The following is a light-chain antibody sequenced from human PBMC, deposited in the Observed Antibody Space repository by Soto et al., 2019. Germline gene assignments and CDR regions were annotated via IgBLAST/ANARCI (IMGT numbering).Light chain of an antibody. J-gene: IGKJ2*01. CDR1: QSLLHSDGYNY. CDR3: MQALQTPYT. Sequence: DIVMTQSPLSLPVTPGEPASISCRSSQSLLHSDGYNYLDWYLQKPGQSPKLLIYLVSNRASGVPDRFSGSGSGTDFTLKISRVEAEDVGVYYCMQALQTPYTFGQGTKLEIK. V-gene: IGKV2-28*01. CDR2: LVS.